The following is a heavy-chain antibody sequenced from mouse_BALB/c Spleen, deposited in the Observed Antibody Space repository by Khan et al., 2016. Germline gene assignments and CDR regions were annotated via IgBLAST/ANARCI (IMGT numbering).Heavy chain of an antibody. J-gene: IGHJ2*01. CDR1: GISITTGNYR. Sequence: EVQLQESGPGLVKPSQIVSLTCTVTGISITTGNYRWSWIRQFPGNKLEWIGYIYYSGTITYNPSLTSRTTITRDTSKTQFFLEMNSLTAEDTATYDCAREGNWDGYVDNWGHGTTLTGSS. D-gene: IGHD4-1*01. CDR2: IYYSGTI. CDR3: AREGNWDGYVDN. V-gene: IGHV3-5*02.